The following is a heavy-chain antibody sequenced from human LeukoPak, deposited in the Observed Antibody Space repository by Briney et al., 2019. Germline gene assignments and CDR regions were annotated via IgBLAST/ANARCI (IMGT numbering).Heavy chain of an antibody. CDR3: ISDLCGRGVQ. J-gene: IGHJ4*02. Sequence: GGTLSLSCAVSGCTFSSYWMHWVRQPPGRGLEWVSHMDPDGRTIDYADSVKGGFTISRDNAMDTLYLQVCSLRHGNPGVCLFISDLCGRGVQWGRGTLVTVSS. CDR2: MDPDGRTI. D-gene: IGHD3-10*01. CDR1: GCTFSSYW. V-gene: IGHV3-74*01.